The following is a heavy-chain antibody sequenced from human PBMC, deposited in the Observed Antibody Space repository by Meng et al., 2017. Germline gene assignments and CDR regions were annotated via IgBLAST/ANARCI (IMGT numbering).Heavy chain of an antibody. V-gene: IGHV2-5*02. CDR2: IYWDDDK. CDR3: AHRRGDSREGWFDP. Sequence: PLNAPAPTLPHPTPPLQHTCSFPRFSLSTSGVGVGYIRQPPGKALEWLALIYWDDDKRYSPSLKSRLTITKDTSKNQVVLTMTNMDPVDTSTYYCAHRRGDSREGWFDPWGQGTLVTVSS. J-gene: IGHJ5*02. D-gene: IGHD2-21*02. CDR1: RFSLSTSGVG.